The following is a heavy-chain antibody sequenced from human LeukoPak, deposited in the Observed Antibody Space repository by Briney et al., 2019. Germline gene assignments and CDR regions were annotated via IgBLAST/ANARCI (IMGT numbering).Heavy chain of an antibody. CDR3: AREAPHYGDLNWFDP. J-gene: IGHJ5*02. V-gene: IGHV1-69*17. Sequence: XGXEWMGRIIPIFGIANYAQKFQGRVTITADKSTSTAYMELSSLRSEDTAVYYCAREAPHYGDLNWFDPWGQGTLVTVSS. D-gene: IGHD4-17*01. CDR2: IIPIFGIA.